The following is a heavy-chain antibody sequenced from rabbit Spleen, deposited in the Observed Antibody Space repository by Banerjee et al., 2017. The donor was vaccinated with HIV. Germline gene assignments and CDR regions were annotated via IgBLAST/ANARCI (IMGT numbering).Heavy chain of an antibody. CDR2: IYSGYTANT. D-gene: IGHD1-1*01. Sequence: EESGGDLVKPGASLTLTCAASGFSFSSTHYMCWVRQAPGKGLEWIACIYSGYTANTYSANWAQVRFSISKTSTTTVDLKMTILTVADTATYFCARDTSSSFSSYGMDLWGPGTLVTVS. V-gene: IGHV1S40*01. J-gene: IGHJ6*01. CDR3: ARDTSSSFSSYGMDL. CDR1: GFSFSSTHY.